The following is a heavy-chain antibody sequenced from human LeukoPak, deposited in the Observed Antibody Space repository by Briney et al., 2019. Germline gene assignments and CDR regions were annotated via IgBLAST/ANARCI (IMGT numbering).Heavy chain of an antibody. CDR1: GISLSNYA. D-gene: IGHD6-13*01. Sequence: GGSLRLSCVVSGISLSNYAMTWVRQSPGKGLEWVSYISERGGSTTYADSVKGRFTISRDTSLNTLYLQMNNLRGEDTAVYYCARGLKGYSSSRIHYFDYWGQGTLVTVSS. J-gene: IGHJ4*02. CDR2: ISERGGST. CDR3: ARGLKGYSSSRIHYFDY. V-gene: IGHV3-23*01.